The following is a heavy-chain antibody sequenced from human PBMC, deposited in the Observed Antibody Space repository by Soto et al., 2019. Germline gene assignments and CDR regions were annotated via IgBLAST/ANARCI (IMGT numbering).Heavy chain of an antibody. Sequence: ASVKVSCKASGYTFTSYGISWVRQAPGQGLEWMGWISAYNGNTNYAQKLQGRVTMTTDTSTSTAYMELRSLRSDDTAVYYCARGLLLPDTRRHYYYYYYMDVWGKWTTVTVSS. V-gene: IGHV1-18*01. D-gene: IGHD5-18*01. J-gene: IGHJ6*03. CDR1: GYTFTSYG. CDR2: ISAYNGNT. CDR3: ARGLLLPDTRRHYYYYYYMDV.